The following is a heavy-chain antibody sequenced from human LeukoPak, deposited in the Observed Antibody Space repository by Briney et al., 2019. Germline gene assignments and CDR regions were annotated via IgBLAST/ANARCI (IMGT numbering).Heavy chain of an antibody. D-gene: IGHD3-22*01. J-gene: IGHJ4*02. CDR3: ARNRGYYDSSGYSYYFDY. Sequence: SETLSLTCTVSGGSISSYYWSWIRQPPGKGLEWIGYIYYSGSTNYNPSLKSRVTISVDTSKNQFSLKLSSVTAADTAVYYCARNRGYYDSSGYSYYFDYWGQGTLVTVSS. CDR1: GGSISSYY. CDR2: IYYSGST. V-gene: IGHV4-59*01.